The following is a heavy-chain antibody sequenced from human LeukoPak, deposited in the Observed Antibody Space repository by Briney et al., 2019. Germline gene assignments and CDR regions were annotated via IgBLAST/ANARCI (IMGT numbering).Heavy chain of an antibody. CDR1: GGSISSYY. CDR3: ASGGNPTFDY. D-gene: IGHD4-23*01. Sequence: SETLSLTCTVSGGSISSYYWSWIRQPPGKGLEWIGYIYYSESTNYNPSLKSRVTISVDTSKNQFSLKLSSVTAADTAVYYCASGGNPTFDYWGQGTLVTVSS. CDR2: IYYSEST. J-gene: IGHJ4*02. V-gene: IGHV4-59*01.